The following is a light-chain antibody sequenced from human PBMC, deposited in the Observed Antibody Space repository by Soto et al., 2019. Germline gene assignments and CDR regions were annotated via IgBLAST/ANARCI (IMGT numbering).Light chain of an antibody. J-gene: IGKJ4*01. CDR1: QSVRSY. CDR3: QQRSTWPLS. Sequence: EIVLTQSPATLALSPGERATLSCRASQSVRSYLAWYQQKPGQAPRLLIYDTSNRATGIPARFSGSGSGTDFSLTINSLEPEDFAVYYCQQRSTWPLSFGGGPRVEI. CDR2: DTS. V-gene: IGKV3-11*01.